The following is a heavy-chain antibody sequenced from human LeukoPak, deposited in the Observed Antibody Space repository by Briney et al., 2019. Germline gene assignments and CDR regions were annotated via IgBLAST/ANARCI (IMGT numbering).Heavy chain of an antibody. CDR3: AKGPNYYDSSGYVDY. J-gene: IGHJ4*02. Sequence: GRSLRLSCAASGYTFDDYAMHWVRQAPGKGLEWVSGISWNSGSIGYADSVKGRFTISRDNAKNSLYLQMNSLRAEDTALYYCAKGPNYYDSSGYVDYWGQGTLVTVSS. CDR2: ISWNSGSI. V-gene: IGHV3-9*01. CDR1: GYTFDDYA. D-gene: IGHD3-22*01.